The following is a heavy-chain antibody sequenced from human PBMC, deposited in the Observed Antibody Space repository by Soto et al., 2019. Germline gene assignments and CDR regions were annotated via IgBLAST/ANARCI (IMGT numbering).Heavy chain of an antibody. J-gene: IGHJ4*02. CDR2: VTGSGSST. D-gene: IGHD3-3*01. CDR3: AKESSYYPYFYY. V-gene: IGHV3-23*01. Sequence: EVQLLESGGGLVQPGGSLRLSCAASGFTFRRYDMNWVRQAPGKGLEWVSFVTGSGSSTYNEESVKGRFTISRDNSRNTLYHQMNSLRAEDTAVYYCAKESSYYPYFYYWGQGTLVTVSS. CDR1: GFTFRRYD.